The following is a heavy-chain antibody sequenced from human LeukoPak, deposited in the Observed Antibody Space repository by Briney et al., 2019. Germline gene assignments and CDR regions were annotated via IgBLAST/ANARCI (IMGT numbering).Heavy chain of an antibody. J-gene: IGHJ6*02. CDR3: ARDYPPHSYGYKYYYGMDV. CDR1: GGSISSYY. Sequence: SETLSLTCTVSGGSISSYYWSWIRQPPGKGLEWIGYIYYGGSTNYNPSLKSRVTISVDTSKNQFSLKLSSVTAADTAVYYCARDYPPHSYGYKYYYGMDVWGQGTTVTVSS. V-gene: IGHV4-59*01. D-gene: IGHD5-18*01. CDR2: IYYGGST.